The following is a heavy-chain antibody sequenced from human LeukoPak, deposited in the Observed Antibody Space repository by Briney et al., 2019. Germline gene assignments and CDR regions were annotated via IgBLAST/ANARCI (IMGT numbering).Heavy chain of an antibody. D-gene: IGHD2-15*01. J-gene: IGHJ6*02. Sequence: SETLSLTCTVSGGSISSYYWSWIRQPPGKGLEWIGYIYYSGSTNYNPSLKSRVTISVDTSKNQFSLKLSSVTAADTAVYYCARDIRSHTSLDYYYYGMDVWGQGTTVTVSS. CDR1: GGSISSYY. V-gene: IGHV4-59*01. CDR3: ARDIRSHTSLDYYYYGMDV. CDR2: IYYSGST.